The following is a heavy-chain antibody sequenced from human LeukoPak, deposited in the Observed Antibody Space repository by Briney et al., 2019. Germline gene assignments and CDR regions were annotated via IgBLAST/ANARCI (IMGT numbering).Heavy chain of an antibody. CDR1: GFTFSNYW. D-gene: IGHD6-25*01. J-gene: IGHJ4*02. CDR2: INSDGSST. CDR3: AKGAGLSGSWPFDY. V-gene: IGHV3-74*01. Sequence: GGSLRLSCVASGFTFSNYWMHWVRQAPGKGLVWVSRINSDGSSTTDADSVKGRFTISRDNSRNTLYLQMSSLRVDDTAVYYCAKGAGLSGSWPFDYWGQGTLVTVSS.